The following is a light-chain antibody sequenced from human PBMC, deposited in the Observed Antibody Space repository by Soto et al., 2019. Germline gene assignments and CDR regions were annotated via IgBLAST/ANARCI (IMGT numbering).Light chain of an antibody. V-gene: IGKV3-15*01. CDR1: QSVGSN. J-gene: IGKJ1*01. CDR3: QHFNNWPRT. Sequence: IVMTQSPATLSVPPGESATLSCRASQSVGSNLAWYQQKAGQAPRLLIDDASTRATGIPARFSGGRSGTEFTLTISSLQSEDFAVYYCQHFNNWPRTFGQGTKVDIK. CDR2: DAS.